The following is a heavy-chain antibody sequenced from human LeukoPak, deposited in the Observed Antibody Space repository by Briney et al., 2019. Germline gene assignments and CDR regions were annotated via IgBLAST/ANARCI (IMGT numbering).Heavy chain of an antibody. CDR3: ARGQYSSGWYVPASIHFDY. CDR1: GVSISSSNW. D-gene: IGHD6-19*01. J-gene: IGHJ4*02. CDR2: IYHSGST. V-gene: IGHV4-4*02. Sequence: SETLSLTCAVSGVSISSSNWWSWVRQPPGKGLEWIGEIYHSGSTNYNPSLKSRVTISVDKSKNQFSLKLSSVTAADTAVYYCARGQYSSGWYVPASIHFDYWGQGTLVTVSS.